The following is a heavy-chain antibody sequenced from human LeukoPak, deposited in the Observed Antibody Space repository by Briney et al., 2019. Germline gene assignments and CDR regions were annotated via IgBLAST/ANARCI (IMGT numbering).Heavy chain of an antibody. V-gene: IGHV3-23*01. CDR2: ITGSGDIT. CDR1: GFTFSSDT. D-gene: IGHD6-19*01. CDR3: AKDRQWLVLARFFDY. Sequence: GGSLRLSCVASGFTFSSDTMTWVRQAPGRALEWVSSITGSGDITSYADSVKGRFSISRDNSKDTLYLQMYSLRADDTATYYCAKDRQWLVLARFFDYWGQGTLVTVSS. J-gene: IGHJ4*02.